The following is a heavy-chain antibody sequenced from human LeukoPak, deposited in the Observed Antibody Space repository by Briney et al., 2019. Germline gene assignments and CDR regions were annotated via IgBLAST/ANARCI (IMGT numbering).Heavy chain of an antibody. Sequence: ASVKVSCKASGYTFTSYDINWVRQATGQGLEWMGWINPNSGNTGYAQKLQGRVTMTRNTSISTAYMELSSLRSEDTAVYYCARVQSIAAAGTEWFDPWGQGTLVTVSS. D-gene: IGHD6-13*01. V-gene: IGHV1-8*01. CDR3: ARVQSIAAAGTEWFDP. J-gene: IGHJ5*02. CDR2: INPNSGNT. CDR1: GYTFTSYD.